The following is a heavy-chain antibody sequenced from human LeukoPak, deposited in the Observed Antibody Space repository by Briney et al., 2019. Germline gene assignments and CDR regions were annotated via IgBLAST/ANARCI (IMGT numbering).Heavy chain of an antibody. J-gene: IGHJ3*02. D-gene: IGHD6-19*01. CDR2: ISGSGGST. CDR3: AKDQGYSSAWYSRDGFDM. V-gene: IGHV3-23*01. CDR1: GFTFTSYA. Sequence: PGGSLRLSCAASGFTFTSYAMSWVRQAPGKGLEWVSSISGSGGSTFYADSAKGRFTISRDNSQNTLYVQMNSLRAEDTAVYYCAKDQGYSSAWYSRDGFDMWGQGTMVTVSS.